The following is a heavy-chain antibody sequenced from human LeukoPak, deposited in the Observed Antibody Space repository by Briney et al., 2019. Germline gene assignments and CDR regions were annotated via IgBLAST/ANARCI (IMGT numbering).Heavy chain of an antibody. CDR3: ARDGPPVGAGDFDY. Sequence: GGSLRLSCAASGFSVSLYGMGWVRQAPGKGLEWISYIGSSSIYADSVKGRFTISRDSAKNSLYLQMNSLRGEDTAVYYCARDGPPVGAGDFDYWGQGTPVTVSS. CDR2: IGSSSI. J-gene: IGHJ4*02. V-gene: IGHV3-48*01. D-gene: IGHD3-10*01. CDR1: GFSVSLYG.